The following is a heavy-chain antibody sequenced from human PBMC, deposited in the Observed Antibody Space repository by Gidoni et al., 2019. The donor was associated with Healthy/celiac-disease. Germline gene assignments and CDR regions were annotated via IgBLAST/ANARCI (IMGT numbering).Heavy chain of an antibody. CDR2: LKHSGST. J-gene: IGHJ4*02. D-gene: IGHD4-17*01. Sequence: QVQILQWGAGLLKPSATRSLTCAVYGGSSRGYYGSWSRQHPGKGLEWIGELKHSGSTNYNPSLTSRVTISVDTSKNQFSLKLSSVTAADTAVYYCARGSTAYGDYRRRYSVRYFDYWGQGTLVTGSS. CDR3: ARGSTAYGDYRRRYSVRYFDY. CDR1: GGSSRGYY. V-gene: IGHV4-34*01.